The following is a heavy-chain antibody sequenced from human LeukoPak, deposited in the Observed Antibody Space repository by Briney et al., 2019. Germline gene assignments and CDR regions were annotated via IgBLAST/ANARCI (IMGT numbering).Heavy chain of an antibody. CDR1: GYTFTSYG. CDR3: ARDHRRETFYSSRLDY. D-gene: IGHD6-19*01. Sequence: ASVKVSCKASGYTFTSYGISWVRQAPGQGLEWMGWISAYNGNTNYAQKLQGRVTMTTDTSTSTAYMELRSLRSDDTAVYYCARDHRRETFYSSRLDYWGQGTLVTVSS. CDR2: ISAYNGNT. V-gene: IGHV1-18*01. J-gene: IGHJ4*02.